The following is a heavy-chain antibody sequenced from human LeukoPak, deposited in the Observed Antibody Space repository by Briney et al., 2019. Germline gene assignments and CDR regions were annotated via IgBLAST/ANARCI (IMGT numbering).Heavy chain of an antibody. Sequence: SETLSLTCTVSGGSISSYYWSWIRQPPGKGLEWIGYIYYSGSTNYNPSLKSRVIISVATSKNQFSLKLSSVTAADTAVYYCARVEEGYGSGRRGNYYYYYMDVWGKGTAVTVSS. CDR2: IYYSGST. CDR3: ARVEEGYGSGRRGNYYYYYMDV. CDR1: GGSISSYY. J-gene: IGHJ6*03. D-gene: IGHD3-10*01. V-gene: IGHV4-59*01.